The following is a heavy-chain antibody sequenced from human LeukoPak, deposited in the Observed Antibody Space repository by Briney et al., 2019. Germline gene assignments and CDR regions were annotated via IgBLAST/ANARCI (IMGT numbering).Heavy chain of an antibody. Sequence: GGSLRLSCAASGFTFSSYSMNWVRLAPGKGLEWVSSISSSSRYIYFADSLKGRFTISRDNAKNSLYLQMNSLRAEDTAVYYCARVLEAASFDYWGQGILVTVSP. J-gene: IGHJ4*02. V-gene: IGHV3-21*01. CDR3: ARVLEAASFDY. CDR1: GFTFSSYS. CDR2: ISSSSRYI. D-gene: IGHD6-25*01.